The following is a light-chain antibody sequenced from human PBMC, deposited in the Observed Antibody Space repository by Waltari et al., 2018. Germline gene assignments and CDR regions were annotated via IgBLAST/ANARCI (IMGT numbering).Light chain of an antibody. CDR2: AAS. CDR3: QQLSL. CDR1: PGISSY. J-gene: IGKJ3*01. V-gene: IGKV1-9*01. Sequence: DIQLTQSPSFLSASVGNRVTITCRASPGISSYLAWYQQKPGKAPKLLIYAASTLQSGVPSRFSGSGSGTEFTLTISSLQPEDFATYYCQQLSLFGPGTKVDIK.